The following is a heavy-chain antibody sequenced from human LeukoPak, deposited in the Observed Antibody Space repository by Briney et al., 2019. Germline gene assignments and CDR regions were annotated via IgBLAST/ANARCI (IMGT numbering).Heavy chain of an antibody. D-gene: IGHD2-21*01. CDR2: IDYKGGDT. V-gene: IGHV3-64*02. Sequence: PGGSLRLPCAASGFTFSSHSMHWVRQAPGKGLEYVSAIDYKGGDTYYADSVKGRFTISTDNSKTALYLQMGSLRAEDMAVYYCARVVGMSAFDVWGQGTMVIVSS. J-gene: IGHJ3*01. CDR3: ARVVGMSAFDV. CDR1: GFTFSSHS.